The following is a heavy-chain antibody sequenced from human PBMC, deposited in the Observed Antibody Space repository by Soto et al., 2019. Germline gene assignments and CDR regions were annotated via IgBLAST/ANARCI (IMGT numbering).Heavy chain of an antibody. CDR2: IYHSGST. V-gene: IGHV4-30-2*01. Sequence: SHTCGVAGGSSSSGGYSWGWIRQPPGKGLEWIGYIYHSGSTYYNPSLESRVTISVDRSKNQFSLKLSSVTAADTAVYYCARVPDVWGQGTTVTVSS. J-gene: IGHJ6*02. CDR1: GGSSSSGGYS. CDR3: ARVPDV.